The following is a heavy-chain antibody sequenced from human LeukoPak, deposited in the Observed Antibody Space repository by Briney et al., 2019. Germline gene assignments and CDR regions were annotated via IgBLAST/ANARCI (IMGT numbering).Heavy chain of an antibody. CDR2: IYHSGST. CDR1: GCSISSGYY. Sequence: PSETLSLTCAVSGCSISSGYYWGWIRQPPGKGLEWIGSIYHSGSTYYNPSLKSRVTISVDASKNQFSLKLSSVTAADTAVYYCASLSEIDAFDIWGQGTMVTVSS. CDR3: ASLSEIDAFDI. J-gene: IGHJ3*02. V-gene: IGHV4-38-2*01. D-gene: IGHD5-24*01.